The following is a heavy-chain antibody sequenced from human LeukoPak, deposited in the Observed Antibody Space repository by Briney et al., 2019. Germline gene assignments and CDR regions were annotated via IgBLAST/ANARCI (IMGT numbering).Heavy chain of an antibody. CDR2: IYTSGST. D-gene: IGHD3-3*01. V-gene: IGHV4-4*09. CDR3: ARGTDFWSGYLASTYYMDV. J-gene: IGHJ6*03. CDR1: GGSISSYY. Sequence: SETLSLTCTVSGGSISSYYWSWIRQPPGKGLEWIGYIYTSGSTNYNPSLKSRVTISVVTSKNQFSLKLSSVTAADTAVYYCARGTDFWSGYLASTYYMDVWGKGTTVTVSS.